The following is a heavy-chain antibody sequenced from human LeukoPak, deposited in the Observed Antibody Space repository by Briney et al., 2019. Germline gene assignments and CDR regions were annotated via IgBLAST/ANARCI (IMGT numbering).Heavy chain of an antibody. Sequence: GRSLRLSCAASGFTFSSYGMHWVRQAPGKGLEWVAVIWYDGSNKYYADPVKGRFTISRDNSKNTLYLQMNSLRAEDTAVYYCAREGRGAKGNAFDIWGQGTMVTVSS. CDR2: IWYDGSNK. V-gene: IGHV3-33*01. CDR3: AREGRGAKGNAFDI. D-gene: IGHD1-26*01. CDR1: GFTFSSYG. J-gene: IGHJ3*02.